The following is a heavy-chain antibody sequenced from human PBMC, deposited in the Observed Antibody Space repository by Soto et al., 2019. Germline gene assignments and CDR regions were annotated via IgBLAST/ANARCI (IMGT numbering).Heavy chain of an antibody. CDR2: IYHSGTT. CDR3: ASRGDGYSVIGY. V-gene: IGHV4-4*02. J-gene: IGHJ4*02. CDR1: GTSISSSNW. D-gene: IGHD5-18*01. Sequence: QVQLQESGPGLVKPSGTLSLTCAVSGTSISSSNWWSWVRQPPGKGLEWIGEIYHSGTTNYNPSLKSPVTISVDKSKNLFSLKLSSVTAADTAEYYCASRGDGYSVIGYWGQGTLVTVSS.